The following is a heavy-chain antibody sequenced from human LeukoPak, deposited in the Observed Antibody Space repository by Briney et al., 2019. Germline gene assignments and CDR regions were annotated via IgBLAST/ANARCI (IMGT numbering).Heavy chain of an antibody. V-gene: IGHV3-23*01. CDR1: GFTFSSYA. J-gene: IGHJ4*02. CDR3: AKVGSRWVVAATHGY. Sequence: PGGSLRLSCAASGFTFSSYAMSWVRQAPGKGLEWVSAISGSGGSTYYADSVKGRFTISRDNSKNTLYLQMNSLRAEDTAVYYCAKVGSRWVVAATHGYWGQGTLVTVSS. CDR2: ISGSGGST. D-gene: IGHD2-15*01.